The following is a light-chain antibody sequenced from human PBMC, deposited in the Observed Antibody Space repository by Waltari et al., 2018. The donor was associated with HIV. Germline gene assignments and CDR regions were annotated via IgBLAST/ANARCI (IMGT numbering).Light chain of an antibody. V-gene: IGKV2-28*01. Sequence: DIAMIQSPDSLAVSPGESASISCRSSQNLLHTNGHNYLDWYLQRPGQAPELLIYLGSQRASGVPDRSAGSGSGKTILLKINRVEAEDVGDYYCMHGQQTPVFGQGTKVEIK. CDR1: QNLLHTNGHNY. CDR3: MHGQQTPV. CDR2: LGS. J-gene: IGKJ1*01.